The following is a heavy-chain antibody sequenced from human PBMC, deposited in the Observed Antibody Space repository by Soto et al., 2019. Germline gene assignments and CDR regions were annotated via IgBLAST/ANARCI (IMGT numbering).Heavy chain of an antibody. V-gene: IGHV5-51*01. Sequence: PGESLKISCKTSGYSFTSYWIGWVRQMPGKGLEWMGIIYPANSDTRYSPSFQGQVTISADRSTSTTYLQWSSLKASDTAMYYCARSITMVRGSPHDFDYWGQGTLVTVSS. CDR2: IYPANSDT. CDR1: GYSFTSYW. CDR3: ARSITMVRGSPHDFDY. D-gene: IGHD3-10*01. J-gene: IGHJ4*02.